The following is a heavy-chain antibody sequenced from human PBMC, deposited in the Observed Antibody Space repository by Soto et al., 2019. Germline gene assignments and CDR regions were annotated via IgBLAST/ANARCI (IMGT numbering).Heavy chain of an antibody. CDR1: GYTFTSYY. Sequence: AASVKVSCKASGYTFTSYYMHWVRQAPGQGLEWMGIINPSGGSTSYAQKFQGRVTMTRDTSTSTVYMELSSLRSEDTAVYYCARDRIAAAGTSNWFDPWGQGTLVTVSS. D-gene: IGHD6-13*01. V-gene: IGHV1-46*01. CDR2: INPSGGST. J-gene: IGHJ5*02. CDR3: ARDRIAAAGTSNWFDP.